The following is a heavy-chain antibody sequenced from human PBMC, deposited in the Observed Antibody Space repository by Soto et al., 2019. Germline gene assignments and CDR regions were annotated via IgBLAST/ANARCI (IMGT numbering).Heavy chain of an antibody. CDR3: ARDRKYYDFWSGYYQPSYGMDV. V-gene: IGHV4-59*01. D-gene: IGHD3-3*01. CDR1: GGSISSYY. Sequence: SETLSLTCTVSGGSISSYYWSWIRQPPGKGLEWIGYIYYGGSTNYNPSLKSRVTISVDTSKNQFSLKLSSVTAADTAVYYCARDRKYYDFWSGYYQPSYGMDVWGQGTTVTVSS. J-gene: IGHJ6*02. CDR2: IYYGGST.